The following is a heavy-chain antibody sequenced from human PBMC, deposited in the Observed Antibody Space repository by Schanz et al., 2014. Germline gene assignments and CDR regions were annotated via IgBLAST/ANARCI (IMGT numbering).Heavy chain of an antibody. J-gene: IGHJ5*02. V-gene: IGHV3-7*02. CDR1: GFSFSNYW. Sequence: EVQLVESGGGLVQPGESLRLSCAASGFSFSNYWMSWVRQAPGKGLEWVANIKQDGSEKYYVDSVKGRFTISRDNAKKSLYLRMNSLRAEDTAVYYCARQPGRITVSGVVSNWFDPWGQGTLVTVSS. CDR3: ARQPGRITVSGVVSNWFDP. CDR2: IKQDGSEK. D-gene: IGHD3-3*01.